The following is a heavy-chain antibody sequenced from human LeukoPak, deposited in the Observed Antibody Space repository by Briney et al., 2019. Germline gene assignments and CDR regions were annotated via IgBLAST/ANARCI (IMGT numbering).Heavy chain of an antibody. CDR1: GGTFSSYA. D-gene: IGHD3-10*01. J-gene: IGHJ6*03. CDR3: ARNPGYYGSYMDV. V-gene: IGHV1-69*06. Sequence: SVKVSCKASGGTFSSYAISWVRQAPGQGLEWMGGIIPIFGTANYAQKFQGRVTITSDKSTSTAYMELSSLRSEDTAVYYCARNPGYYGSYMDVWGKGTTVAVSS. CDR2: IIPIFGTA.